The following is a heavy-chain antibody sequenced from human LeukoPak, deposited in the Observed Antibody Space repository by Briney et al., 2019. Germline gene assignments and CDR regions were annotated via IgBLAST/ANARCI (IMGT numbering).Heavy chain of an antibody. CDR1: GDSISSSNW. D-gene: IGHD1-26*01. CDR3: AGISGSYLVDY. J-gene: IGHJ4*02. CDR2: IYHSGST. Sequence: PSGTLSLTCAVSGDSISSSNWWSWVRQPPGKGLEWIGEIYHSGSTNYNPSLKSRVTISVDTSKNQFSLKLSSVTAADTAVYYCAGISGSYLVDYWGQGTLVTVSS. V-gene: IGHV4-4*02.